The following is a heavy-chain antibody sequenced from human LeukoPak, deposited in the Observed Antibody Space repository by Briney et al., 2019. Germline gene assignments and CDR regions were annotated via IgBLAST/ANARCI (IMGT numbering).Heavy chain of an antibody. J-gene: IGHJ4*02. CDR1: GGSISSSTYY. D-gene: IGHD6-19*01. CDR2: IYYSGST. V-gene: IGHV4-39*01. CDR3: ARQEAGTDY. Sequence: SETLSLTCTLSGGSISSSTYYWGWIRQPPGKGLEWIGSIYYSGSTYYNPSLKSRVTVSVDTSKNQFSLKLSSVTAADTAVYYCARQEAGTDYWGQGTLVTVSS.